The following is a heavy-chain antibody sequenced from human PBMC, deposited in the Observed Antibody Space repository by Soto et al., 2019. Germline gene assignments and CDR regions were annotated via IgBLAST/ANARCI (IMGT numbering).Heavy chain of an antibody. CDR3: ARGIRHYDSSGYYFSRTPSLPYFDY. J-gene: IGHJ4*02. Sequence: PGGSLRLSCAASGFTFSSYGMHWVRQAPGKGLEWVAVIWYDGSNKYYADSVKGRFTISRDNSKNTLYLQMNSLRAEDTAVYYCARGIRHYDSSGYYFSRTPSLPYFDYWGQGTLVTVSS. CDR1: GFTFSSYG. D-gene: IGHD3-22*01. V-gene: IGHV3-33*01. CDR2: IWYDGSNK.